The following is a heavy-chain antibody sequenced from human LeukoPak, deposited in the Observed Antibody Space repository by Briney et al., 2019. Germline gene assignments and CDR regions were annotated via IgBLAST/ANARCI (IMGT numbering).Heavy chain of an antibody. Sequence: SETLSLTCTVSGGSISSGGYYWSWIRQPPGKGLEWIGEINHSGSTNYNPSLKSRVTISVDTSKNQFSLKLSSVTAADTAVYYCARDDRGLFDYWGQGTLVTVSS. V-gene: IGHV4-39*07. CDR2: INHSGST. J-gene: IGHJ4*02. CDR3: ARDDRGLFDY. D-gene: IGHD1-14*01. CDR1: GGSISSGGYY.